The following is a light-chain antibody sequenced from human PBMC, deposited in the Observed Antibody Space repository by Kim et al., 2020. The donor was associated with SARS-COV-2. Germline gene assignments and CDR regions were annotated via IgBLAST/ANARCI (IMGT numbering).Light chain of an antibody. J-gene: IGKJ2*01. V-gene: IGKV3-15*01. CDR3: QQYSDWLPEDT. CDR2: GAS. Sequence: DIQMTQSPSTLSVSPGERATLSCRASQSISSYLAWYQRKPGQAPRLLIYGASTRAAGVPARFSGSGSGTEFTLTITSLQSEDFAVYYCQQYSDWLPEDTFGKGTRLEI. CDR1: QSISSY.